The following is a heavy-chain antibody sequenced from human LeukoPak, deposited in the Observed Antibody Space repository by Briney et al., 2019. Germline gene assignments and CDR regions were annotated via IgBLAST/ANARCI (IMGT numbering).Heavy chain of an antibody. V-gene: IGHV1-8*02. CDR3: VVNPGFGELPPD. J-gene: IGHJ4*02. D-gene: IGHD3-10*01. CDR2: MNPNSGNT. CDR1: GYTFTGYY. Sequence: ASVKVSCKASGYTFTGYYMHWVRQAPGQGLEWMGWMNPNSGNTGYAQKFQGRVTMTRNTSISTAYMELSSLRSEDTAVYYCVVNPGFGELPPDWGQGTLVTVSS.